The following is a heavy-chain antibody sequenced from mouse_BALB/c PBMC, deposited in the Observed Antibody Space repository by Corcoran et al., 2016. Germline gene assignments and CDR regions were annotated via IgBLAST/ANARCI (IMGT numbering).Heavy chain of an antibody. J-gene: IGHJ2*01. CDR2: IYPGSGNT. CDR3: ARRRYDFDY. V-gene: IGHV1-77*01. D-gene: IGHD2-14*01. CDR1: GYTFTDYY. Sequence: QVQLQQSGAELARPGASVKLSCKASGYTFTDYYINWVKQRTGQGLEWIGEIYPGSGNTYYNGKFKGKATLTADKSSSTAYMQLSSLTSEDSAVYFCARRRYDFDYGGQGTTLTVSS.